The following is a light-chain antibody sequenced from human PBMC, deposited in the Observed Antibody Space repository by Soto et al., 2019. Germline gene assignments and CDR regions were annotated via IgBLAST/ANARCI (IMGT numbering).Light chain of an antibody. CDR2: NAS. CDR1: QSLNHS. CDR3: QRRSNWPVS. V-gene: IGKV3-11*01. J-gene: IGKJ4*01. Sequence: ELVVTQSPGTLSLSPGQTATLSCRTSQSLNHSLVWYQQNPGQAPRLLISNASQRATGIPARFSGSGSGTDFTLTISGLEPEDSGLYYCQRRSNWPVSFGGGTKVDIK.